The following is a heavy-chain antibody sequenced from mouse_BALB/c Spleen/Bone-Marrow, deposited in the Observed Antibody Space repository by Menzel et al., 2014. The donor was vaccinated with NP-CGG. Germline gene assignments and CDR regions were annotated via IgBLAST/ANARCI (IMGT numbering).Heavy chain of an antibody. CDR1: GFVFSSYD. J-gene: IGHJ3*01. V-gene: IGHV5-12-1*01. D-gene: IGHD1-1*01. CDR2: ISSGGGST. CDR3: ARQILRGFAY. Sequence: EVQLVESGGGLVKPGGSLKLSCAASGFVFSSYDMSWVRQTPEKRLEWVAYISSGGGSTYYSDTVKGRFTISRDNAKNTLYLQMSSLKSEDTAMYYCARQILRGFAYWGQGTLVTVSA.